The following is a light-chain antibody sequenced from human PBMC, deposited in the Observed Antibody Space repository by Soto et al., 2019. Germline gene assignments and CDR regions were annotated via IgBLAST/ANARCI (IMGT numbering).Light chain of an antibody. CDR1: SSDVGGYKY. J-gene: IGLJ3*02. V-gene: IGLV2-14*01. CDR3: SSYTGSSSVV. Sequence: QSVLTQPASVSGSPGQSITLSCTGTSSDVGGYKYVSWYQQHPGKAPKLLIYEVSNRPSGVSDRFSGSKSGNTASLTISGLQAEDEADYYCSSYTGSSSVVFGGGTKLTVL. CDR2: EVS.